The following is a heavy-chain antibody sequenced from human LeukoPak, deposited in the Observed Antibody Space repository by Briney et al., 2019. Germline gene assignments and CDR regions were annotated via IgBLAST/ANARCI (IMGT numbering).Heavy chain of an antibody. D-gene: IGHD3-10*01. CDR2: IYYSGST. V-gene: IGHV4-39*07. CDR1: GGSISSSSYY. Sequence: SETLSLTCTVSGGSISSSSYYWGWIRQPPGKGLEWIGSIYYSGSTYYNPSLKSRVTISVDTSKNQFSLKLSSVTAADTAVYYCARATLYYYGSGSSNWFDPWGQGTLVTVSS. CDR3: ARATLYYYGSGSSNWFDP. J-gene: IGHJ5*02.